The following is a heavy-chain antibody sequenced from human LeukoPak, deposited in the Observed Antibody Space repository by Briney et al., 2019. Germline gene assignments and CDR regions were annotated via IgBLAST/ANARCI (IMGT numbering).Heavy chain of an antibody. V-gene: IGHV3-23*01. Sequence: GGSLRLSCAVSGFTFSKFWMSWVRQAPGKGLEWVSAISGSGGSTYYADSVKGRFTISRDNPKNTLYLQMNSLRAEDTAVYYCAKVTPYYGDYGWGQGTLVTVSS. D-gene: IGHD4-17*01. CDR1: GFTFSKFW. CDR2: ISGSGGST. CDR3: AKVTPYYGDYG. J-gene: IGHJ4*02.